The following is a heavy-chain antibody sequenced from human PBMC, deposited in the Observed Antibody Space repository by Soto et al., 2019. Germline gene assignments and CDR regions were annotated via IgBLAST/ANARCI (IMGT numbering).Heavy chain of an antibody. V-gene: IGHV1-69*01. CDR2: IIPIFGTA. CDR1: GGTFSSYA. CDR3: ARPRINYDSSGYYYAYYFDY. J-gene: IGHJ4*02. D-gene: IGHD3-22*01. Sequence: QVQLVQSGAEVKKPGSSVKVSCKASGGTFSSYAISWVRQAPGQGLEWMGGIIPIFGTANYAQKFQGRVTITADESTMTAYMELSSLRSEDTAVYYCARPRINYDSSGYYYAYYFDYWGQGTLVTVSS.